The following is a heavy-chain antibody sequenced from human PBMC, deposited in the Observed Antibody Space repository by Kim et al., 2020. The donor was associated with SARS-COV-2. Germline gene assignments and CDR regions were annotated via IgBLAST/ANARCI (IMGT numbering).Heavy chain of an antibody. J-gene: IGHJ4*02. D-gene: IGHD1-26*01. Sequence: SETLSLTCTVSGGSISGSYWTWIRQPPRKGLEWIGHIYYSGSTNYNPSLKSRVTISVDTSKNQFSLKVNSVTAADTAVYYCAKGAYYSELWGQGTLVTVSS. CDR1: GGSISGSY. CDR2: IYYSGST. V-gene: IGHV4-59*13. CDR3: AKGAYYSEL.